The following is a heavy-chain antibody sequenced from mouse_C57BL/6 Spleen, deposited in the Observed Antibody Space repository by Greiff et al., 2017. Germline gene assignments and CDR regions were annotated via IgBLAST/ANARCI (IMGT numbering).Heavy chain of an antibody. CDR1: GFSFNTYA. CDR3: MRQTGSYAMDY. V-gene: IGHV10-1*01. Sequence: EVKLVESGGGLVQPKGSLKLSCAASGFSFNTYAMNWVRQAPGKGLEWVARIRSKSNNYATYYADSVKDRFTISRDDSESMLYLQMNNLKTEDTAMYYCMRQTGSYAMDYWGQGTSVTVSS. D-gene: IGHD4-1*01. J-gene: IGHJ4*01. CDR2: IRSKSNNYAT.